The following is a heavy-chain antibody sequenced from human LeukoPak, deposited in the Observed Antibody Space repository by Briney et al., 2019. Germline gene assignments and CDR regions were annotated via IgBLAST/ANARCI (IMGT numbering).Heavy chain of an antibody. CDR2: ISGSGGST. J-gene: IGHJ5*02. CDR3: AKDRMVRGVRSWFDP. D-gene: IGHD3-10*01. Sequence: GGSLRLSCVAPGFTFSSYAMSWVRQAPGKGLEWVSAISGSGGSTYYPDSVKGRFTISRDTTKNTLYLQMNSLRAEETAVYYCAKDRMVRGVRSWFDPWGQGTLVTVSS. CDR1: GFTFSSYA. V-gene: IGHV3-23*01.